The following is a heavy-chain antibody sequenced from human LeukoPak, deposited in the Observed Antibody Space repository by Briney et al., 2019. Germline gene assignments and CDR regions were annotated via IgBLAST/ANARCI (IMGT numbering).Heavy chain of an antibody. CDR2: ISYDGSNK. Sequence: QPGGSLRLSCAASGFTFSSYGMHWVRQAPGRGLERVAVISYDGSNKYYADSVKGRFTISRDNSKNTLYLQMNSLRAEDTAVYYCAKDRWYTAMGLFDYWGQGTLVTVSS. CDR3: AKDRWYTAMGLFDY. CDR1: GFTFSSYG. V-gene: IGHV3-30*18. D-gene: IGHD5-18*01. J-gene: IGHJ4*02.